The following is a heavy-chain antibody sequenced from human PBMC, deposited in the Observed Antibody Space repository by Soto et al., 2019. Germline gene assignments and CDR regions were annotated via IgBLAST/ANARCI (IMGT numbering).Heavy chain of an antibody. J-gene: IGHJ4*02. CDR1: GFTFSSYG. CDR3: ANWAGTGTYDY. CDR2: ISYDGSNK. D-gene: IGHD1-1*01. V-gene: IGHV3-30*18. Sequence: QPGGSLRLSCAASGFTFSSYGMHWVRQAPGKGLEWVAVISYDGSNKYYADSVKGRFTISRDNSKNTLYLQMNSLRAEDTAVYYCANWAGTGTYDYWGQGTLVTVSS.